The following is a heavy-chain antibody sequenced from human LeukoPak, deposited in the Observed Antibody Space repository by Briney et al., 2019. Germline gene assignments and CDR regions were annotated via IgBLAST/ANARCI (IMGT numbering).Heavy chain of an antibody. CDR3: ARDLSGTMVRGFFDY. Sequence: GGSLRLSCAASGFTFSDYYMSWIRQSPGKGLEWVSYISSSGSTIYYADSVKGRFTISRDNAKNSLYLQMNSLRAEDTAVYYCARDLSGTMVRGFFDYWGQGTLVTVSS. D-gene: IGHD3-10*01. CDR2: ISSSGSTI. J-gene: IGHJ4*02. V-gene: IGHV3-11*04. CDR1: GFTFSDYY.